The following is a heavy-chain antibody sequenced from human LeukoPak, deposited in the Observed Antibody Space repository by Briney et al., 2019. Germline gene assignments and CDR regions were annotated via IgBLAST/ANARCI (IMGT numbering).Heavy chain of an antibody. CDR1: GFTFSSYS. Sequence: PGGSPRLSCAASGFTFSSYSMNWVRQAPGKGLEWVSYISSSSSTIYYADSVKGRFTISRDNAKNSLYLQMNSLRAEDTAVYYCTTRRPDAFDIWGQGTMVTVSS. CDR2: ISSSSSTI. J-gene: IGHJ3*02. CDR3: TTRRPDAFDI. V-gene: IGHV3-48*04.